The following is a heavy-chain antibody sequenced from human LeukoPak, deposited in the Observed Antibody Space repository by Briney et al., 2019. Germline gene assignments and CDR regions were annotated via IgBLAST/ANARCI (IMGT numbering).Heavy chain of an antibody. Sequence: GGSLRLSCAASGFTFSDYYMNWIRQAPGKGLEWVSYISSSSRYTNYADSVKGRFTISRDNAKNSLYLQMNSLRAEDTAVYYCARELSAAPDYWGQGTLVTVPS. CDR3: ARELSAAPDY. J-gene: IGHJ4*02. CDR2: ISSSSRYT. V-gene: IGHV3-11*06. D-gene: IGHD6-13*01. CDR1: GFTFSDYY.